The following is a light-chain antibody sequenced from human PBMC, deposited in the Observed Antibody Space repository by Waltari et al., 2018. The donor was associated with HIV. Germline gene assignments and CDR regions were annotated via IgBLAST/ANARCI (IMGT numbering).Light chain of an antibody. CDR1: SGHSSYA. J-gene: IGLJ3*02. V-gene: IGLV4-69*01. CDR2: LNSDGSH. CDR3: QTWGTGIWV. Sequence: QLVLTQSPSASASLGASVKLTCTPSSGHSSYAIARPQQQPEKGPRYLMKLNSDGSHSKGDGIPDRCSGSSSGAERYLTISSLQSEDEADYYCQTWGTGIWVFGGGTKLTVL.